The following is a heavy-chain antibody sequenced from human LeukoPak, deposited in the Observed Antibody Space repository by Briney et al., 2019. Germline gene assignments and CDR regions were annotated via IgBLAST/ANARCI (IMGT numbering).Heavy chain of an antibody. V-gene: IGHV1-18*01. J-gene: IGHJ4*02. CDR3: ARAPAYYYDSSGYMDY. CDR1: GYTFTSYG. CDR2: ISAYNGST. D-gene: IGHD3-22*01. Sequence: ASVKVSCKASGYTFTSYGISWVRQAPGQGLEWMGWISAYNGSTNYAQKLQGRVTMTTDTSTSTAYMELRSLRSDDTAVYYCARAPAYYYDSSGYMDYWGQGTLVTVSS.